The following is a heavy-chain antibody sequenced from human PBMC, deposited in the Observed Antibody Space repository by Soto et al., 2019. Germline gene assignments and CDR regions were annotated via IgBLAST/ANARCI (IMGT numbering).Heavy chain of an antibody. CDR3: ARALPVAKGGFDP. J-gene: IGHJ5*02. Sequence: EVQLVETGGGLIQPGGSLRLSCAASGFTVSNAYMTWVRQPPGKGLECVSVIYTAGGTNYADSVKGRFIISRDNAKNTLYLQMNSLLAEDTAVYYCARALPVAKGGFDPWGQGTLVTVSS. CDR2: IYTAGGT. CDR1: GFTVSNAY. V-gene: IGHV3-53*02.